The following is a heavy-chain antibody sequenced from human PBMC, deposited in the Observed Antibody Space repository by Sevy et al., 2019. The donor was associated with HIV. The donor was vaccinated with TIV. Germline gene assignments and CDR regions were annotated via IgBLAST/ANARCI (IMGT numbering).Heavy chain of an antibody. CDR1: GFTFSSYA. J-gene: IGHJ4*02. CDR3: VRDNDISAAGTGYFDY. V-gene: IGHV3-30-3*01. Sequence: GGSLRLSCAASGFTFSSYAMHWVRQAPGKGLEWVAVISYDGSNKYYADSVKGRFTISRDNSKNTLYLQMNSLRAEDTAVYYCVRDNDISAAGTGYFDYWGQGTLVTVSS. CDR2: ISYDGSNK. D-gene: IGHD6-13*01.